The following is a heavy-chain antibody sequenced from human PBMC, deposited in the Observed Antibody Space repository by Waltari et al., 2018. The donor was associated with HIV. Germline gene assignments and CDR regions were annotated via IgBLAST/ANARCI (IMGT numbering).Heavy chain of an antibody. V-gene: IGHV3-21*01. CDR2: ISSGSSFI. Sequence: EVQWVESGGGLVKPGGSLWLSFAGSGFPFSSFSMNWVRQAPGKGLEWVASISSGSSFIDYADSVKGRFTISRDNAKNSLYLQMKSLRVEDTALYYCARALTNFGGFWGQGTLVTVSS. D-gene: IGHD4-17*01. CDR3: ARALTNFGGF. CDR1: GFPFSSFS. J-gene: IGHJ4*02.